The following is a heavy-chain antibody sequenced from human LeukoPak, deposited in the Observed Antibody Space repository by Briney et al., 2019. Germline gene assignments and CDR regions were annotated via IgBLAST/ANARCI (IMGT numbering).Heavy chain of an antibody. Sequence: PGGSLRLSCAASGFTFSSYGMHWVRQAPGKGLDWLAFIRYDGSNKYYAGSVKGRFTISRDNSKNTLYLQMNSLRAEDTAVYYCATSHGSGSPVDYWGQGTLVTVSS. V-gene: IGHV3-30*02. CDR3: ATSHGSGSPVDY. CDR1: GFTFSSYG. J-gene: IGHJ4*02. CDR2: IRYDGSNK. D-gene: IGHD1-26*01.